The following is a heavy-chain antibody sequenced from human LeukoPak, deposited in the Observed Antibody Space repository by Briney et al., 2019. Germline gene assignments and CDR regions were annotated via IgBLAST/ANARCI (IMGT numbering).Heavy chain of an antibody. V-gene: IGHV4-38-2*01. D-gene: IGHD3-3*01. CDR3: ARQEGASIFGGNDY. J-gene: IGHJ4*02. Sequence: SETLSLTCAVSGYSISSGYYWGCIRQPPGKGLEWIGSIYHSGSTYYNPSLKSRVTISVDTSKNQFSLKLSSVTAADTAVYYCARQEGASIFGGNDYWGQGTLVTVSS. CDR2: IYHSGST. CDR1: GYSISSGYY.